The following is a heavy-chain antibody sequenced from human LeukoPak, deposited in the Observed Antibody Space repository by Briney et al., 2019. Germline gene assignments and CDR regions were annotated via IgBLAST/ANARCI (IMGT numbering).Heavy chain of an antibody. CDR3: ASVSIAVAGTGFDY. J-gene: IGHJ4*02. Sequence: PSEPQSLTCTVSGGSISSSSYYWGRIRQPPGKGLEWIGSIYYSGRTYYNPSRKSRVTISVDTSKNQFSLKLSSVTAADTAVYYCASVSIAVAGTGFDYWGQGTLVTVSS. CDR1: GGSISSSSYY. CDR2: IYYSGRT. D-gene: IGHD6-19*01. V-gene: IGHV4-39*01.